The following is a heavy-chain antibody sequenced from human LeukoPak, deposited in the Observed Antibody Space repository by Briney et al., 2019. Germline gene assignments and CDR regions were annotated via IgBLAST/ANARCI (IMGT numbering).Heavy chain of an antibody. Sequence: PSETLSLTCAVYGGSFSGYYWSWIRQPPGKGLEWIGEVHHSGRTNYNPSLKSRITVSIDTSKNQFPLKLSSVTAADTAVYYCARGTADRKYWYFDLWGRGTLVTVSS. CDR3: ARGTADRKYWYFDL. CDR2: VHHSGRT. CDR1: GGSFSGYY. V-gene: IGHV4-34*01. J-gene: IGHJ2*01.